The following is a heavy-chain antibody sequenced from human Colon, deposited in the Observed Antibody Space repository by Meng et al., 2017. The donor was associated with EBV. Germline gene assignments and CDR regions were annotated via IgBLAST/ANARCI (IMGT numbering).Heavy chain of an antibody. V-gene: IGHV4-39*01. J-gene: IGHJ4*02. CDR2: QCHADDT. CDR1: GGPISRTGTC. D-gene: IGHD4-23*01. Sequence: QLGRSSPGVVHPSEALFLTCTVSGGPISRTGTCGGWIRQPPGKGLEWIGSQCHADDTYYNPSLMGRVTISVDTSKNQVSLKLTSVTAADTSIYYCARHTFSGNPGGIDSWGQGILVTVSS. CDR3: ARHTFSGNPGGIDS.